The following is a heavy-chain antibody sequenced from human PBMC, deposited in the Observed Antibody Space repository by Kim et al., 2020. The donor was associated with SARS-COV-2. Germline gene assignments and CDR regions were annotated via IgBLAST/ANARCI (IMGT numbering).Heavy chain of an antibody. CDR1: GYSFTSYW. CDR3: ARQEINCSGGSCYSEFDY. Sequence: GESLKISCKGSGYSFTSYWISWVRQMPGKGLEWMGRIDPSDSYTNYSPSFQGHVTISADKSISTAYLQWSSLKASDTAMYYCARQEINCSGGSCYSEFDYRGQGTLVTVSS. J-gene: IGHJ4*02. CDR2: IDPSDSYT. D-gene: IGHD2-15*01. V-gene: IGHV5-10-1*01.